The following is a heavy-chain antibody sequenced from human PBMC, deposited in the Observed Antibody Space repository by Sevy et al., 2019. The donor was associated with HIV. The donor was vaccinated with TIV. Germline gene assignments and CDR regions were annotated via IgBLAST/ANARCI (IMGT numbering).Heavy chain of an antibody. D-gene: IGHD3-10*01. V-gene: IGHV3-21*01. J-gene: IGHJ4*02. CDR1: GFTFSSYS. Sequence: GGSLRLSCAASGFTFSSYSMNWVRQAPGKGLEWVSSISRSSSYIYYADSVKGRFTISRDNAKNSLYLQMNSLRAEDTAVYYCSTMVRGVTQTPFDYWGQGTLVTVSS. CDR2: ISRSSSYI. CDR3: STMVRGVTQTPFDY.